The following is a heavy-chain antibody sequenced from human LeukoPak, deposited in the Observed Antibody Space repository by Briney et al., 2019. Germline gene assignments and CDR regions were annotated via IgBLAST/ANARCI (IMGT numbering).Heavy chain of an antibody. J-gene: IGHJ1*01. V-gene: IGHV3-23*01. D-gene: IGHD5-12*01. Sequence: HPGGTLRLSCAASGFTFSSYGMTWVRQAPGKGLEWVSLISGSGGSTYYADSVKGRFTISRDNSKNTLYLQMNSLRAEDTAVYYCAKASGGYSGYDYFSLTPAEYFQHWGQGTLVTVSS. CDR2: ISGSGGST. CDR3: AKASGGYSGYDYFSLTPAEYFQH. CDR1: GFTFSSYG.